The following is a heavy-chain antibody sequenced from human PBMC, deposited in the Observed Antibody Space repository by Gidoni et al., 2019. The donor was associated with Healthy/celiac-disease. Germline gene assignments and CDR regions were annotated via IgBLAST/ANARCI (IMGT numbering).Heavy chain of an antibody. CDR1: GFPFSSYS. CDR2: ISSSSSTI. Sequence: EVQLVESGGGLVQPGGSLRLSCAASGFPFSSYSMNWVRQAPGKGLEWVSYISSSSSTIYYADSVKGRFTISRDNAKNSLYLQMNSLRDEDTAVYYCASFTYCGGDCYYWYFDLWGRGTLVTVSS. CDR3: ASFTYCGGDCYYWYFDL. D-gene: IGHD2-21*02. J-gene: IGHJ2*01. V-gene: IGHV3-48*02.